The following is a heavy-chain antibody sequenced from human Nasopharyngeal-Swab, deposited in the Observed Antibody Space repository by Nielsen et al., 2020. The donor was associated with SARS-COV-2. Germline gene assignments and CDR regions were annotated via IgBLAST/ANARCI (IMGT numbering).Heavy chain of an antibody. CDR1: GFPFRNYY. J-gene: IGHJ3*02. Sequence: GRSLRLSCAASGFPFRNYYMTWVRQPPGKGLEWVANIKQGGSEQFYVDSVKGRFTISRDDAKNSVYLQMNSPRAEDTAVYYCARESVVTGMDDATDIWGQGTMVTVSS. CDR3: ARESVVTGMDDATDI. V-gene: IGHV3-7*04. D-gene: IGHD2-21*02. CDR2: IKQGGSEQ.